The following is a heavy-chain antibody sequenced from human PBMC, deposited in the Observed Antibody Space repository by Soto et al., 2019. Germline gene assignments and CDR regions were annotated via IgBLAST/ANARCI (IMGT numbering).Heavy chain of an antibody. CDR1: GFTFTTYA. J-gene: IGHJ4*02. Sequence: TGGSLRLSCAASGFTFTTYAMHWVRQAPGKGLQYVAAISTDGGGTYYTDSVKGRFIISRDNSKNTLYLQMGSLRGEDMAVYYCARYGSGSAYDHWGQGTLVTVSS. CDR2: ISTDGGGT. V-gene: IGHV3-64*02. D-gene: IGHD3-10*01. CDR3: ARYGSGSAYDH.